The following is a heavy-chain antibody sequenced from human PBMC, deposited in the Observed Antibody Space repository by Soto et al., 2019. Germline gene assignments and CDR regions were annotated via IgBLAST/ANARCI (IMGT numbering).Heavy chain of an antibody. Sequence: GHLVESGGGFVKPGGSLTLSCAASGFTFSNVWLSWVRQGPGKGLEWLGRIKRRTENETTDYASPARGRFIISRDDSKNMPYLQLNSLKSEDTGVSCCVTVLPHANSWFDYWGQGTPVTVSS. CDR3: VTVLPHANSWFDY. J-gene: IGHJ4*02. CDR1: GFTFSNVW. CDR2: IKRRTENETT. V-gene: IGHV3-15*01. D-gene: IGHD2-2*01.